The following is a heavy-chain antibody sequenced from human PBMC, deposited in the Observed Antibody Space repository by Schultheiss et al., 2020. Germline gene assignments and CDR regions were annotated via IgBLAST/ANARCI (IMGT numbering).Heavy chain of an antibody. CDR3: ARHLRSWTALGTPGY. CDR2: INSDGSST. CDR1: GFTFGDYA. V-gene: IGHV3-74*01. D-gene: IGHD3/OR15-3a*01. J-gene: IGHJ4*02. Sequence: GGSLRLSCAASGFTFGDYAMHWVRQAPGKGLEWVSRINSDGSSTSYADSVKGRFTISRDNAKNTLYLQMNSLRAEDTALYYCARHLRSWTALGTPGYWGQGTPVTVSS.